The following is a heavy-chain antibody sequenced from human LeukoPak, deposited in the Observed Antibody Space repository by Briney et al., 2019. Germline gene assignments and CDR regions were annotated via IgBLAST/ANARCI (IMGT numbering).Heavy chain of an antibody. CDR3: ARGRYDFWSGKGY. V-gene: IGHV4-34*01. Sequence: KPSETLSLTCAVYGGSFSGYYWSWIRQPPGKGLEWIGSIYHSGSTYYNPSLKSRVTISVDTSKNQFSLKLSSVTAADTAVYYCARGRYDFWSGKGYWGQGTLVTVSS. D-gene: IGHD3-3*01. J-gene: IGHJ4*02. CDR2: IYHSGST. CDR1: GGSFSGYY.